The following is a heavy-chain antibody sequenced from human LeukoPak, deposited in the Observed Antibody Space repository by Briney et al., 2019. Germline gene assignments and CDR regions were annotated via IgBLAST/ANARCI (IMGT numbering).Heavy chain of an antibody. CDR3: ARGTIAAAGYYYFDY. CDR2: ISSSADNT. Sequence: GGSLRLSCAASGFTFSNYDMSWVRQAPGKGLEWVSSISSSADNTYHADSVKGRFTISRDNSKNTLYLQMNSLRAEDTAVYYCARGTIAAAGYYYFDYSGQGTQVTVSS. V-gene: IGHV3-23*01. CDR1: GFTFSNYD. D-gene: IGHD6-13*01. J-gene: IGHJ4*02.